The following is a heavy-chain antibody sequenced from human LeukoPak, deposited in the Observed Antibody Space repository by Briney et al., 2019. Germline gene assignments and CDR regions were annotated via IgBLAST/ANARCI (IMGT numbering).Heavy chain of an antibody. Sequence: VASVKVSCKASGYTFTNYDINWVRQATGQGLEWMGWVNPNSGNTDYAHKFQGRLAITRNTSIRTIYMELSSLGSEDTAVYYCARGSATPFDYWGQGTLVTVSS. CDR3: ARGSATPFDY. J-gene: IGHJ4*02. CDR1: GYTFTNYD. V-gene: IGHV1-8*03. D-gene: IGHD6-25*01. CDR2: VNPNSGNT.